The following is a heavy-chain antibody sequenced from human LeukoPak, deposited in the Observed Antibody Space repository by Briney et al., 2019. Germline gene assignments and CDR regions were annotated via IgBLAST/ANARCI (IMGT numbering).Heavy chain of an antibody. Sequence: GGSLRLSCAASGFTFSSYAMSRVRQAPGKGLEWVSAISGSGGSTYYADSVKGRFTISRDNSKNTLYLQMNSLRAEDTAVYYCAKTDSSSWYASNWFDPWGQGTLVTVSS. CDR1: GFTFSSYA. V-gene: IGHV3-23*01. CDR2: ISGSGGST. D-gene: IGHD6-13*01. CDR3: AKTDSSSWYASNWFDP. J-gene: IGHJ5*02.